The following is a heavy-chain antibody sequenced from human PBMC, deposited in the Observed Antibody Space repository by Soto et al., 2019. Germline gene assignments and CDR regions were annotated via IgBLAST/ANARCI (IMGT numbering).Heavy chain of an antibody. J-gene: IGHJ3*02. Sequence: PGGSLRLSCAASGFTFSSYEMNWVRQAPGKGLEWVSYISSSGSTIYYADSVKGRFTISRDNAKNSLYLQMNSLRAEDTAVYYCARASMVRGIYDIWGQGTMVTVSS. D-gene: IGHD3-10*01. CDR3: ARASMVRGIYDI. CDR2: ISSSGSTI. CDR1: GFTFSSYE. V-gene: IGHV3-48*03.